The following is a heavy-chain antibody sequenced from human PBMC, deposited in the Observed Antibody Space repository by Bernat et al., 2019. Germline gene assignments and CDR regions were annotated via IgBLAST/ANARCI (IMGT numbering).Heavy chain of an antibody. J-gene: IGHJ6*02. CDR3: AKMFRGIVVVPAASTRLGVGMDV. CDR2: INPSGGST. Sequence: QVQLVQSGAEVKKPGASVKVSCKASGYTFTSYHMHWVRQAPGQGLEWMGIINPSGGSTSYAQKFQGRVTMTRDTSTSTVYMELSSLRAEDTAVYYCAKMFRGIVVVPAASTRLGVGMDVWGQGTTVTVSS. CDR1: GYTFTSYH. D-gene: IGHD2-2*01. V-gene: IGHV1-46*01.